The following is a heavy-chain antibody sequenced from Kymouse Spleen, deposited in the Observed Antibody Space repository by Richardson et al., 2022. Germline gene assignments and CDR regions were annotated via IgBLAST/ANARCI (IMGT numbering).Heavy chain of an antibody. J-gene: IGHJ6*02. CDR2: IWYDGSNK. CDR3: ARRKTGTPYYYYYGMDV. CDR1: GFTFSSYG. V-gene: IGHV3-33*01. D-gene: IGHD1-7*01. Sequence: QVQLVESGGGVVQPGRSLRLSCAASGFTFSSYGMHWVRQAPGKGLEWVAVIWYDGSNKYYADSVKGRFTISRDNSKNTLYLQMNSLRAEDTAVYYCARRKTGTPYYYYYGMDVWGQGTTVTVSS.